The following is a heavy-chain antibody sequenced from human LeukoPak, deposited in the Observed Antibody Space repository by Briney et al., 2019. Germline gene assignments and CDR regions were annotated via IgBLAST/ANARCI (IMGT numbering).Heavy chain of an antibody. CDR2: IYPSGST. J-gene: IGHJ4*02. Sequence: PSETLSLTCAFSGASITNSFTSSYWSWIRQPPGKGLEWLGYIYPSGSTNYSPSLKSRGAISIDTSRNQFSLKLTSVTAADTAVYYCARGGAGTSPFDYWGQGILVTVSS. CDR1: GASITNSFTSSY. D-gene: IGHD6-19*01. CDR3: ARGGAGTSPFDY. V-gene: IGHV4-4*09.